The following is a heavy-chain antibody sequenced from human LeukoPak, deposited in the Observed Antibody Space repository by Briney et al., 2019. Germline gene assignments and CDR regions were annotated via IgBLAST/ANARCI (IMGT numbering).Heavy chain of an antibody. D-gene: IGHD1-26*01. CDR3: ARTESGSPDCAFDV. J-gene: IGHJ3*01. V-gene: IGHV4-4*09. CDR2: IYDSGST. Sequence: SETLSLTCTVSGGSISTYFWTWIRQPPGKGLEWIGYIYDSGSTNYNPSLKSRVTISLDTSKNQFSLKLSSVTAADTAVYYCARTESGSPDCAFDVWGQGTMVTVSS. CDR1: GGSISTYF.